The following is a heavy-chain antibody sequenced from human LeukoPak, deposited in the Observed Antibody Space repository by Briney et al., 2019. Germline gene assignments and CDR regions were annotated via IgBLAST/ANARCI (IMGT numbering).Heavy chain of an antibody. CDR3: ALRQLRNYYYYGMDV. D-gene: IGHD3-10*01. CDR2: IIPIFGTA. V-gene: IGHV1-69*13. CDR1: GGTFSSYA. J-gene: IGHJ6*02. Sequence: ASVKVSCKASGGTFSSYAISWVRQAPGQGLEWMGGIIPIFGTANYAQKFQGRVTITADESTSTAYMELSSLRSEDTAVYYCALRQLRNYYYYGMDVWGQGTTVTVSS.